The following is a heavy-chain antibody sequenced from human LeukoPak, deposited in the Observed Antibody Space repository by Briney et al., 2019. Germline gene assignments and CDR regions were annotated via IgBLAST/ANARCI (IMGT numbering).Heavy chain of an antibody. CDR2: RIPIFDTT. Sequence: ASVKVSCKASGGTFSNYVINWVRQAPGQGLEWMGGRIPIFDTTNYAQKFQGRVIFTTDESSNTAYMELASLWSEDTAVYYCARVPQWEMMYNYFDPWGQGTLVTVSS. CDR1: GGTFSNYV. CDR3: ARVPQWEMMYNYFDP. D-gene: IGHD5-24*01. V-gene: IGHV1-69*05. J-gene: IGHJ5*02.